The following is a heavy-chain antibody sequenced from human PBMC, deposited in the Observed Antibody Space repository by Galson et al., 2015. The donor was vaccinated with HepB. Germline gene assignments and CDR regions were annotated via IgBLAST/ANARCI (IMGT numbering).Heavy chain of an antibody. CDR1: GFTLSYYN. CDR3: VRDPPRIRMDL. J-gene: IGHJ6*02. V-gene: IGHV3-48*02. CDR2: ISRSTNFI. D-gene: IGHD2-15*01. Sequence: SLRLSCAASGFTLSYYNMNWVRQAPGKGLEWVSYISRSTNFIYYADSVKGRFTISRDSDKNSLYLQMNSLRDGDTAVYYCVRDPPRIRMDLWGQGTTVTVSS.